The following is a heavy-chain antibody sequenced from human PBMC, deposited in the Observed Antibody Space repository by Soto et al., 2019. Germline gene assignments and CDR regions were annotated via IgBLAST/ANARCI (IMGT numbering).Heavy chain of an antibody. D-gene: IGHD1-20*01. J-gene: IGHJ6*02. CDR2: IKHDGSEK. Sequence: PGGSLRLSCAASGFTFSAYCMSWVRQTPGKGLEWVSNIKHDGSEKYYVDSVKGRFTISRDNTKNSLFLEMNSLRAEDTAVFYCAIITRGFSMDVWGQGTTVTVSS. CDR3: AIITRGFSMDV. V-gene: IGHV3-7*01. CDR1: GFTFSAYC.